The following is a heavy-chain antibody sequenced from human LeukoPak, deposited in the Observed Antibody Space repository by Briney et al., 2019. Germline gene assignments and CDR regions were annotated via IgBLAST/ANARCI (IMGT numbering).Heavy chain of an antibody. Sequence: PSQTLSLTCTVSGGSISSGGYYWSWIRQHPGKGLEWIGYIYYSGSTYYNPSLKSRVTISVDTSKNQFSLKLSSVTAADTAVYYCARGGGATAIDYWGQGTLVTVSS. D-gene: IGHD1-26*01. CDR3: ARGGGATAIDY. CDR2: IYYSGST. V-gene: IGHV4-31*03. CDR1: GGSISSGGYY. J-gene: IGHJ4*02.